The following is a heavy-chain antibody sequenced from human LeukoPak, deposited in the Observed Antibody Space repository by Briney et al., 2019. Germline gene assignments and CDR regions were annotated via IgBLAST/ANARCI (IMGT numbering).Heavy chain of an antibody. CDR1: GGSISSYF. Sequence: PSETLSLTCTVSGGSISSYFWTWMRQPAGKGLEWIGRIHASGTTNYNPSLKSRLTMSMDTSKNQFSLNLSSVTAEDTAVYYCAKTTAGYSSGRYPGWPIDYWGQGTLVTVSS. CDR2: IHASGTT. J-gene: IGHJ4*02. D-gene: IGHD6-19*01. V-gene: IGHV4-4*07. CDR3: AKTTAGYSSGRYPGWPIDY.